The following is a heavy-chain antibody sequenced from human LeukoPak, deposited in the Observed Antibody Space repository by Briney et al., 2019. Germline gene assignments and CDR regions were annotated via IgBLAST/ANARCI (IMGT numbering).Heavy chain of an antibody. CDR2: IRDKAHSYTT. V-gene: IGHV3-72*01. CDR1: GSTFSDYY. CDR3: ARDLGQQGFDY. Sequence: GGSLRLSCAASGSTFSDYYMDWVRQAPGKGLEWVGRIRDKAHSYTTEYAASVKGRFTVSRDDSKNSLYLQMNSLKTEDTAIYYCARDLGQQGFDYWGQGTLVTVSS. J-gene: IGHJ4*02. D-gene: IGHD6-13*01.